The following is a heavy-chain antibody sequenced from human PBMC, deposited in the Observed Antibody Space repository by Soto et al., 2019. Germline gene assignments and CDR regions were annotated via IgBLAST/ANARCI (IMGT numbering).Heavy chain of an antibody. Sequence: ASVKVSCKASGYTFTSYAMHWVLQAPGQRLEWMGWINAVNGNTKYSQKFQGRVTITRDTSASTAYMELSSLRSEDTAVYYCARDRLAKLLWFGEAPRDGMDVWGQGTTVTVSS. V-gene: IGHV1-3*01. CDR2: INAVNGNT. D-gene: IGHD3-10*01. CDR1: GYTFTSYA. J-gene: IGHJ6*02. CDR3: ARDRLAKLLWFGEAPRDGMDV.